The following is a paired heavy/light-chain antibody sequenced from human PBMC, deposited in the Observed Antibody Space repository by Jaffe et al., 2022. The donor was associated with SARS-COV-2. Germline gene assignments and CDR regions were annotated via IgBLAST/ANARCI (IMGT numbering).Light chain of an antibody. CDR2: WAS. J-gene: IGKJ1*01. CDR3: QQYYSTPS. Sequence: DIVMTQSPDSLAVSLGERATINCKSSQSVLYSSNNKNYLAWYQQKPGQPPKLLIYWASTRESGVPDRFSGSGSGTDFTLTISSLQAEDVAVYYCQQYYSTPSFGQGTKVEIK. CDR1: QSVLYSSNNKNY. V-gene: IGKV4-1*01.
Heavy chain of an antibody. CDR1: GFTFDDYA. Sequence: EVQLVESGGGLVQPGRSLRLSCAASGFTFDDYAMHWVRQAPGKGLEWVSGISWNSGSIGYADSVKGRFTISRDNAKNSLYLQMNSLRAEDTALYYCAKQLRYCSSTSCPFDYWGQGTLVTVSS. CDR3: AKQLRYCSSTSCPFDY. CDR2: ISWNSGSI. V-gene: IGHV3-9*01. D-gene: IGHD2-2*01. J-gene: IGHJ4*02.